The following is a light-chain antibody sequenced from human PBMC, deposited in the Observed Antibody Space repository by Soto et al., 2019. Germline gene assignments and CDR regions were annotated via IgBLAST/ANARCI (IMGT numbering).Light chain of an antibody. CDR1: SSDVGSYNR. CDR3: CAFVPSTPTYV. J-gene: IGLJ1*01. V-gene: IGLV2-23*01. Sequence: QSVLSQPASVSGSPGQSVTISYTGTSSDVGSYNRVSWYQQDPGKAPRVLLYEGTRRPSGVSDRFSGSKSGNTASLTISGLQAEDEADYYCCAFVPSTPTYVFGTGTKGTVL. CDR2: EGT.